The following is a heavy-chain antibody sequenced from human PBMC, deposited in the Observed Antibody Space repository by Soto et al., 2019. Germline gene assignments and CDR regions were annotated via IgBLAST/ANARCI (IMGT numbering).Heavy chain of an antibody. V-gene: IGHV3-74*01. D-gene: IGHD3-10*01. J-gene: IGHJ4*02. Sequence: EVQLVESGGGLVQPGGSLRLSCAASGFTFSSNWMHWVRQAPGKGLVWVSRINNDGSSTSHADSVKGRLTISRDNAKNTLYLQVNSLRDEDTAVYYCASGGVAGSGTYYNDYWGRGTLVTVSS. CDR3: ASGGVAGSGTYYNDY. CDR1: GFTFSSNW. CDR2: INNDGSST.